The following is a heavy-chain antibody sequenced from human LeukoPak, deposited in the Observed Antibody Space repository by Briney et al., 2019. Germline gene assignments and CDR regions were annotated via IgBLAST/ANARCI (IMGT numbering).Heavy chain of an antibody. CDR1: GFTFSNYA. Sequence: GGSLRLSCAASGFTFSNYAMTWVRQAPGKGLEWVSTISDSGVGTCYADSVKGRFTISRDNSKNTLYLQMNSLRAEDTAVYYCAKLLVAYWGQGTLVTVSS. CDR2: ISDSGVGT. J-gene: IGHJ4*02. V-gene: IGHV3-23*01. D-gene: IGHD2/OR15-2a*01. CDR3: AKLLVAY.